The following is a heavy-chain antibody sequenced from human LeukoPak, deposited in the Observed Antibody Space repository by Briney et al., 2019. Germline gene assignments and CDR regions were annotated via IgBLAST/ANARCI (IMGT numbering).Heavy chain of an antibody. CDR1: GYSFTGYY. Sequence: ASVKVSCKASGYSFTGYYVHWVRQAPGQGLEWMARIDPDSGSTKYAQNFQGRVTMTRDTSISTAYMELSMLSPDDTAVYYCARSRGDSGYYYFDYWGQGTLVTVSS. CDR3: ARSRGDSGYYYFDY. J-gene: IGHJ4*02. D-gene: IGHD3-9*01. CDR2: IDPDSGST. V-gene: IGHV1-2*06.